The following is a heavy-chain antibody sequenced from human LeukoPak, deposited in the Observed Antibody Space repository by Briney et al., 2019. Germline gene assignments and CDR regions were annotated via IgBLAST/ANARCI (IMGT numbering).Heavy chain of an antibody. Sequence: GGSLRLSCAASGLTFSSSAMNWLRQAPGKGLEWVSAEGTDGDTYYADSVKGRFTISGDNSKNTVYLQITSLRAEDTAVYYCAKKIPGTYPYDSWGQGTLVTVSP. V-gene: IGHV3-23*01. CDR1: GLTFSSSA. CDR3: AKKIPGTYPYDS. D-gene: IGHD6-13*01. J-gene: IGHJ4*02. CDR2: EGTDGDT.